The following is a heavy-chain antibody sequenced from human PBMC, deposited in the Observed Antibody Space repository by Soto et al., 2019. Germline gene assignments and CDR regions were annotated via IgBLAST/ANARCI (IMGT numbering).Heavy chain of an antibody. V-gene: IGHV3-23*01. CDR2: ISGSGGST. CDR1: GFTFSSYA. D-gene: IGHD2-15*01. CDR3: AKLGSSSCSPHYYFAY. J-gene: IGHJ4*02. Sequence: GSLRLSCAASGFTFSSYAMSWVRQAPGKGLEWVSAISGSGGSTYYADSVKGRFTISRDNSKNTLYLQMNSLRAEDTAVYYCAKLGSSSCSPHYYFAYWAQENLVSVSS.